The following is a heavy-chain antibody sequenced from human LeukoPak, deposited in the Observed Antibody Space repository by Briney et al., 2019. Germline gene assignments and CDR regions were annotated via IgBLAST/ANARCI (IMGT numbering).Heavy chain of an antibody. Sequence: ASVKVSCKVSGYTLTELSMHWVRQAPGKGLEWMGGFDPEDGETIYAQKFQGRVTMTEDTSTDTAYMELSSLRSEDTAVYYCATLVGGPTDKFFDYWGQGTLVTVSS. CDR3: ATLVGGPTDKFFDY. J-gene: IGHJ4*02. CDR1: GYTLTELS. D-gene: IGHD2-15*01. V-gene: IGHV1-24*01. CDR2: FDPEDGET.